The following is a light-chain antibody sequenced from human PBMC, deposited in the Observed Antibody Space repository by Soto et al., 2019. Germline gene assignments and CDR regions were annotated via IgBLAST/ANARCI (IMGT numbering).Light chain of an antibody. V-gene: IGLV1-40*01. CDR1: SSNIGAGYD. CDR3: LSYDSSLSDCYV. J-gene: IGLJ1*01. Sequence: QSVLTQPPSVSGAPGQRVTISCTGSSSNIGAGYDVHWYQQLPGTAPKLLIYDNSNRPSGVPDRFSGSKSGTSASLAITGLEAEDEADYYCLSYDSSLSDCYVFGSGTKLTVL. CDR2: DNS.